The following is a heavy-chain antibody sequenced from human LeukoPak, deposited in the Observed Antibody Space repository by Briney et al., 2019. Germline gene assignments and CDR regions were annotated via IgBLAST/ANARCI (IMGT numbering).Heavy chain of an antibody. Sequence: SETLSLTCNVSGGSISSFYWFWIRQPPGRGLESIGFIRRSGYTSYNPSLESRVAISVDTSKNQFSLRLSSVTAADTAVYYCARGNNRNRGFYFDHWGQGALVPVSS. D-gene: IGHD1-14*01. CDR2: IRRSGYT. CDR3: ARGNNRNRGFYFDH. J-gene: IGHJ4*02. V-gene: IGHV4-59*12. CDR1: GGSISSFY.